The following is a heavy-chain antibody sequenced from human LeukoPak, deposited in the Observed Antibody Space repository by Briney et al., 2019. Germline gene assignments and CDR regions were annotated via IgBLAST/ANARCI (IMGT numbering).Heavy chain of an antibody. D-gene: IGHD4-23*01. CDR1: GGSFSGYY. V-gene: IGHV4-34*01. J-gene: IGHJ4*02. CDR3: ARRGYYGGSFDY. Sequence: SETLSLTCAVYGGSFSGYYWSWIRQPPGKGLEWIGEINHSGSTNYNPSLKSRVTISVDTSKNQFSLKLSSVTAADTAVYYCARRGYYGGSFDYWGQGTLVTVSS. CDR2: INHSGST.